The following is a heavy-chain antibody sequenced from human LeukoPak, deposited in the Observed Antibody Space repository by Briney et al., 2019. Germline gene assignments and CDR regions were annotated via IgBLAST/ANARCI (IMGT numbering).Heavy chain of an antibody. CDR1: GVIISSYA. V-gene: IGHV3-23*01. CDR2: ISGSGGST. D-gene: IGHD5-18*01. J-gene: IGHJ4*02. Sequence: TGGSLSLSCAASGVIISSYAMTWVRQAPGKGLEWVSVISGSGGSTSYADSVKGRFTISRDNSMNTLYLQMNSLRAEDTAVYYCAKDDRIQTRRYSYNYWGQGTLVTVSS. CDR3: AKDDRIQTRRYSYNY.